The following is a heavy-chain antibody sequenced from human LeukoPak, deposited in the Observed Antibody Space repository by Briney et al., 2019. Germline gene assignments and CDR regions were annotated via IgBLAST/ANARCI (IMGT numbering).Heavy chain of an antibody. D-gene: IGHD6-6*01. CDR1: GFTFSSYA. J-gene: IGHJ5*02. V-gene: IGHV3-23*01. Sequence: GGSLRLSCAASGFTFSSYAMSWVRQAPGKGLEWVSAISGSGGSTYYADSVKGRFSISRDNSKNTLYLQMTNLRAEDTALYSCAKGGMAARPNWLDPWGQGTLVSVSS. CDR2: ISGSGGST. CDR3: AKGGMAARPNWLDP.